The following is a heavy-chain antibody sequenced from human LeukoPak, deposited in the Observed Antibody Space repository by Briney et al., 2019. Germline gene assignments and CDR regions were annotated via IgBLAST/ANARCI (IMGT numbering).Heavy chain of an antibody. CDR3: ARDADSDGDYVAEYFQH. Sequence: ASVKVSCKASGGTFTSYGISWVRQAPGQGLEWMGWISAYNGNTNYAQKLQGRVTMTTDTSTSTAYMELRSLRSDDTAVYYCARDADSDGDYVAEYFQHWGQGTLVTVSS. D-gene: IGHD4-17*01. J-gene: IGHJ1*01. V-gene: IGHV1-18*01. CDR2: ISAYNGNT. CDR1: GGTFTSYG.